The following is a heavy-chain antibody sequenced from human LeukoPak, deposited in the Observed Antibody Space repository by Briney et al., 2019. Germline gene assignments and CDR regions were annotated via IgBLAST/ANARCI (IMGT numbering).Heavy chain of an antibody. CDR1: GLTFSSYS. CDR2: ISSSSSTI. CDR3: ARDYTHANKLELRGGYFDY. V-gene: IGHV3-48*02. D-gene: IGHD1-7*01. J-gene: IGHJ4*02. Sequence: GGSLRLSCAASGLTFSSYSMNWVRHAPGKGLEWVSSISSSSSTIYYADSVKGRLTISRDNAKNSLYLQMNSLRDEDTAVYYCARDYTHANKLELRGGYFDYWGQGTLVTVSS.